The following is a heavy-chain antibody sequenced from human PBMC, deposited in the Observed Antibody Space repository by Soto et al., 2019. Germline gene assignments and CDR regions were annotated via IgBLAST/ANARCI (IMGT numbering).Heavy chain of an antibody. V-gene: IGHV1-58*01. J-gene: IGHJ6*02. CDR1: GFSFTSSA. Sequence: SSGKVSCKASGFSFTSSAVQWGRQARGQRLEWIGWIVVGSGNTNYAQKFQERVTITRDMSTSTAYMELSSLRSEDTAVYYCAAVGYSYGYYYYGMDVWG. CDR3: AAVGYSYGYYYYGMDV. CDR2: IVVGSGNT. D-gene: IGHD5-18*01.